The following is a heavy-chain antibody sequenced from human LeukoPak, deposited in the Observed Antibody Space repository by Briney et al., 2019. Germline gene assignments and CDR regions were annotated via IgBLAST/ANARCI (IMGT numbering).Heavy chain of an antibody. Sequence: PSETLSLTCTVSGGSISGTGYSWSWIRQPPGQGLEWLAYTYHSGSTYYNPFLKSRLTISLDRSRNQFSLKLSSVTAADSAVYYCARGVDTASGDGFDIWGQGTMVTVSS. CDR1: GGSISGTGYS. CDR3: ARGVDTASGDGFDI. D-gene: IGHD5-18*01. CDR2: TYHSGST. V-gene: IGHV4-30-2*01. J-gene: IGHJ3*02.